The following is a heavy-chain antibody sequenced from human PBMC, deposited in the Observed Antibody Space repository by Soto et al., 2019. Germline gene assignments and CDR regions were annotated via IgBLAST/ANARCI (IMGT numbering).Heavy chain of an antibody. CDR3: ARDRASYCSTTSCTPYAFDI. Sequence: SETLSLTCTVSGGSISSGGYYWSWIRQHPGKGLEWIGYIYYSVSSYYNPSLKSRVTISVDTSKNQFSLKLSSVTAADTAVYYCARDRASYCSTTSCTPYAFDIWGQGTMVIVS. CDR1: GGSISSGGYY. J-gene: IGHJ3*02. V-gene: IGHV4-31*03. D-gene: IGHD2-2*01. CDR2: IYYSVSS.